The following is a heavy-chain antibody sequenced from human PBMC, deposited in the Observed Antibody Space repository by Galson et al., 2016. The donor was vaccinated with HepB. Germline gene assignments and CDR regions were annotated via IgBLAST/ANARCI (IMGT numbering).Heavy chain of an antibody. V-gene: IGHV3-74*01. Sequence: SLRLSCAASGFIFSSYWMHWVRQAPGKGLVWVSRISTDGGFTSDAESVKGRFSTSRDNVKNTLYLQLNSLSADDTVVYYCARVGGSGSSCPYCFDYWGQGTLVTVST. J-gene: IGHJ4*02. CDR3: ARVGGSGSSCPYCFDY. CDR2: ISTDGGFT. D-gene: IGHD6-19*01. CDR1: GFIFSSYW.